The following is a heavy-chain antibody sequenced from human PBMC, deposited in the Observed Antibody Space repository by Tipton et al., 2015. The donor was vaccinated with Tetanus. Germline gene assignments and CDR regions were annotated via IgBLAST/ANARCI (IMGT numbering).Heavy chain of an antibody. CDR3: AGGKGGGVEYRRSSLVC. D-gene: IGHD6-6*01. CDR2: IIPIFGTA. V-gene: IGHV1-69*06. CDR1: GGTFSSYA. Sequence: QSGPAVKKPGSSVKVPCKASGGTFSSYAISWVRQAPGQGLEWMGGIIPIFGTANYAQKFQGRVTITADKTTSTAYMELSSLRSGDTVVYFCAGGKGGGVEYRRSSLVCWGQGALVTVSS. J-gene: IGHJ4*02.